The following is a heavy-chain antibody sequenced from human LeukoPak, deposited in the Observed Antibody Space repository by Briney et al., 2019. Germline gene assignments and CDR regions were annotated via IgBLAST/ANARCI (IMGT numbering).Heavy chain of an antibody. D-gene: IGHD6-6*01. CDR3: ARGSSSASVGVY. J-gene: IGHJ4*02. V-gene: IGHV1-18*01. Sequence: ASVKVSCKASGYTFTSYGISWVRQAPGQGLEWMGWISAYNGNTNYAQKLQGRVTMTTDTSTSTAYMELSSLRSEDTAVYYCARGSSSASVGVYWGQGTLVTVSS. CDR2: ISAYNGNT. CDR1: GYTFTSYG.